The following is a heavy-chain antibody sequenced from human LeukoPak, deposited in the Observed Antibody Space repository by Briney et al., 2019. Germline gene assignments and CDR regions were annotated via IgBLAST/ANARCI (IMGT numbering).Heavy chain of an antibody. J-gene: IGHJ4*02. CDR2: ISGGCGTT. CDR3: AKLSRISTAAGAYFDY. D-gene: IGHD6-13*01. V-gene: IGHV3-23*01. Sequence: GASLSLSCAASGFSLSSYAMSWLRQAPGKGLEWVSVISGGCGTTYYADSVNRRFTISRDSSKNTQHMQMNSLRAEDTAIYYGAKLSRISTAAGAYFDYWGQGSLVTVAA. CDR1: GFSLSSYA.